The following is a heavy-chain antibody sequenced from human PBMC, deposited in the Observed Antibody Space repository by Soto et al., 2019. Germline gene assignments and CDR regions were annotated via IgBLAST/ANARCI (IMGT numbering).Heavy chain of an antibody. D-gene: IGHD3-10*01. Sequence: QVQLVQSGAEVKKPGASVKVSCKASGYTFISYGISWVRQAPGQGLEWMGWISAYNDNTNYAQKLQGRVTMTTDTSTSTAYMELRSLRSDVTAVYYCARDFRAGIYYGSGSSIDYWGQGTLVTVSS. CDR3: ARDFRAGIYYGSGSSIDY. CDR1: GYTFISYG. V-gene: IGHV1-18*01. J-gene: IGHJ4*02. CDR2: ISAYNDNT.